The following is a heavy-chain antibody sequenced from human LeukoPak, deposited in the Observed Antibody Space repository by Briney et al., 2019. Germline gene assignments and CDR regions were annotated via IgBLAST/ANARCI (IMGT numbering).Heavy chain of an antibody. CDR2: IYHSGST. V-gene: IGHV4-39*07. Sequence: SETLSLTCTVSGGSIISTDDYWGWIRQPPGKGLEWIGSIYHSGSTYYNPSLKSRVTISVDTSKNQFSLKLSSVTAADTAVYYCARDQWGGSGSYRHDYWGQGTLVTVSS. D-gene: IGHD3-10*01. CDR1: GGSIISTDDY. CDR3: ARDQWGGSGSYRHDY. J-gene: IGHJ4*02.